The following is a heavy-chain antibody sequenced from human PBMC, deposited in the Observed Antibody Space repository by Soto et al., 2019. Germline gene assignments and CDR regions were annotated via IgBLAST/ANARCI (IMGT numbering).Heavy chain of an antibody. D-gene: IGHD3-10*01. CDR3: AASYGSGYRAFDY. CDR2: INPIVSMS. J-gene: IGHJ4*02. Sequence: QVQLVQSGTEVKKPGSSVKVSCKASGDTFSFYTINWVRQAPGLGLEWVGRINPIVSMSNYAQKFQGRVSXTXDXXTSTAYMEVRSLRSDDTAMYFCAASYGSGYRAFDYWGQGALVIVSS. V-gene: IGHV1-69*02. CDR1: GDTFSFYT.